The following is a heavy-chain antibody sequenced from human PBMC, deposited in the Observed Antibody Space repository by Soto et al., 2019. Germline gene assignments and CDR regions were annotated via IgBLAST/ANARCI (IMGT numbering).Heavy chain of an antibody. Sequence: QVQLQESGPGLVKPSETLSLTCTVSNDSISPYYWSWIRQPPGKGLEWIGFIYYSGSTTYNPSLKSGVTISVTTTKHQSPPKLTAVTAANTAIYYCARHFPPLHSGSRYFGLWGQGTLVTVSS. CDR2: IYYSGST. D-gene: IGHD3-10*01. J-gene: IGHJ4*02. V-gene: IGHV4-59*08. CDR3: ARHFPPLHSGSRYFGL. CDR1: NDSISPYY.